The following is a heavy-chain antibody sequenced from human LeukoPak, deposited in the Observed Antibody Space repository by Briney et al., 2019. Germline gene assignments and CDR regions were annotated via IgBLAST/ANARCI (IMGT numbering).Heavy chain of an antibody. CDR3: ARGAHYKGDAFDI. CDR2: INSDGSST. V-gene: IGHV3-74*01. Sequence: GGSLRLSCAASGFTFKLYWMHWVRQVPGKRPVWVSRINSDGSSTSYADSVKGRFTISRDNAKNTLYLQMNSLRAEDTAVYYCARGAHYKGDAFDIWGQGTMVTVSP. J-gene: IGHJ3*02. CDR1: GFTFKLYW. D-gene: IGHD4-11*01.